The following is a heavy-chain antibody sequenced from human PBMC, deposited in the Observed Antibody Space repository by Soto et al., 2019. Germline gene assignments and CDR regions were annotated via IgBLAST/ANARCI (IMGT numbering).Heavy chain of an antibody. Sequence: SETLSLTCTVSDGSSSSYYWGWIRQPPGKGLEWIGSIYYSGSTYYNPSLKSRVTISVDTSKNQFSLKLSSVTAADTAVYYCARPHRRYCSGGSCPPWGAFDIWGQRTMVTVSS. CDR3: ARPHRRYCSGGSCPPWGAFDI. V-gene: IGHV4-39*01. J-gene: IGHJ3*02. CDR2: IYYSGST. D-gene: IGHD2-15*01. CDR1: DGSSSSYY.